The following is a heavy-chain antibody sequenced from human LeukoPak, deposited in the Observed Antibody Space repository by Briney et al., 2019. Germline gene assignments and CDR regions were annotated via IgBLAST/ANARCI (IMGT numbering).Heavy chain of an antibody. J-gene: IGHJ4*02. Sequence: ASVKVSCKASGGTFSSYAISWVRQAPGQGLEWMGRINPNSGGTNYAQKFQGRVTMTRDTSISTAYMELSRLRSDDTAVYYCARAGERITMVRGVPLDYWGQGTLVTVSS. CDR1: GGTFSSYA. V-gene: IGHV1-2*06. D-gene: IGHD3-10*01. CDR2: INPNSGGT. CDR3: ARAGERITMVRGVPLDY.